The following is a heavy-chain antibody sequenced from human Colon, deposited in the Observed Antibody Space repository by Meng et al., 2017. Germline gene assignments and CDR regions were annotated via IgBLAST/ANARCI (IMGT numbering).Heavy chain of an antibody. V-gene: IGHV1-2*02. J-gene: IGHJ5*02. D-gene: IGHD3-16*02. CDR2: MNTNSGAT. CDR3: ARVRPFDSARYSPGWFDP. CDR1: GYAFTAYY. Sequence: ASVKVSCKASGYAFTAYYIHWVRQAPGQGLEWLGWMNTNSGATNSPQKFQGRVTMTSDTSISTAYMELSSLRSDDTAIYYCARVRPFDSARYSPGWFDPWGQGTLVTVSS.